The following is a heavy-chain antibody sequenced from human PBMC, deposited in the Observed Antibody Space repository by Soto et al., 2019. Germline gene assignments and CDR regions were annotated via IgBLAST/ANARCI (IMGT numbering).Heavy chain of an antibody. CDR3: TKGDCSSTSCYHPPGYYYYYYGMDV. D-gene: IGHD2-2*01. CDR1: GFTFSNAW. Sequence: PGGSLRLSCAASGFTFSNAWMSWVRQAPGKGREWVGRIKSKTDGGTTDYAAPVKGRFTISRDDSKNTLYLQMNSLKTEDTAVYYCTKGDCSSTSCYHPPGYYYYYYGMDVWGQGTTLTV. V-gene: IGHV3-15*01. CDR2: IKSKTDGGTT. J-gene: IGHJ6*02.